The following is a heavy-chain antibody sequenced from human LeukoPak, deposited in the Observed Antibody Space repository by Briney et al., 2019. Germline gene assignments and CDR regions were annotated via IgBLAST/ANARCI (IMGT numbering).Heavy chain of an antibody. CDR3: TRSDSGSYQMDFDY. J-gene: IGHJ4*02. CDR1: GFTFSGSS. V-gene: IGHV3-73*01. Sequence: GGSLRLSCAASGFTFSGSSMHWVRQASGKGLEWVGRIRTKTYNYATAYGASVKGRFTLSRDDSKNTAYLQMNSLKTEDTAVYYCTRSDSGSYQMDFDYWGLGTLVTVSS. D-gene: IGHD1-26*01. CDR2: IRTKTYNYAT.